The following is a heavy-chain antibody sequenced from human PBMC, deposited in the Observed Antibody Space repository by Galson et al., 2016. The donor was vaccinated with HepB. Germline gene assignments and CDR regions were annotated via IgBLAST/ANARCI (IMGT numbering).Heavy chain of an antibody. J-gene: IGHJ6*02. Sequence: SETLSLTCTVSGGSISNYYWSWIRQPPGKGLEWIGYIYKSGSTNYNPSLKSRVTLSVDTSKHQFSLKLRSVTAADTAVYFCARGMTVEDCSGGSCRKDYYYYYAMDVWGQGTTVTVAS. CDR3: ARGMTVEDCSGGSCRKDYYYYYAMDV. CDR1: GGSISNYY. D-gene: IGHD2-15*01. V-gene: IGHV4-59*01. CDR2: IYKSGST.